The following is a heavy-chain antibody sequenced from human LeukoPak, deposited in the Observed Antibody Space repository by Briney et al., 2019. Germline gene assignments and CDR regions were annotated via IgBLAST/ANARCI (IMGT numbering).Heavy chain of an antibody. CDR3: ARCKGHYDFWRGYYTEYYYYGMDV. CDR2: INHSGST. V-gene: IGHV4-34*01. Sequence: PSETLSLTCAVYGGSFSGYYWSWIRQPPGKGLEWIGEINHSGSTNYNPSLKSRVTISVDTSKNQFSLKLSSVTAADTAVYYCARCKGHYDFWRGYYTEYYYYGMDVWGQGTTVTVSS. D-gene: IGHD3-3*01. J-gene: IGHJ6*02. CDR1: GGSFSGYY.